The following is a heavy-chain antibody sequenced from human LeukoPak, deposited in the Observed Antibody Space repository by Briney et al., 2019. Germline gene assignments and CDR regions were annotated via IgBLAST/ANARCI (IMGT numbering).Heavy chain of an antibody. D-gene: IGHD3-22*01. J-gene: IGHJ4*02. CDR1: GYTFTGCY. CDR2: INPNSGCT. Sequence: ASETVSCKASGYTFTGCYMHWVRQAPGQALEWMVWINPNSGCTKYAQKIQGRVTMTRNTSISTAHMELRRLSSDDTAVSYCARLRADSSGYYYMRYWGQGPLVTVSS. CDR3: ARLRADSSGYYYMRY. V-gene: IGHV1-2*02.